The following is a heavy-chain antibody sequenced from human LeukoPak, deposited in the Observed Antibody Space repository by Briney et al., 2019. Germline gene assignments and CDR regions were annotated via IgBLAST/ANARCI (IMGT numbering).Heavy chain of an antibody. CDR2: ISNNGGYT. D-gene: IGHD3-3*01. V-gene: IGHV3-23*01. J-gene: IGHJ4*02. CDR1: GFTFSSSA. Sequence: GGSLRLSCAASGFTFSSSAMSWVRQAPGKGLEWVSAISNNGGYTYYADSVQGRFTISRDNSKSTLCLQMNSLRAEDTAVYYCAKDLRERYYDFWSGYYVDEYYFDYWGQGTLVTVSS. CDR3: AKDLRERYYDFWSGYYVDEYYFDY.